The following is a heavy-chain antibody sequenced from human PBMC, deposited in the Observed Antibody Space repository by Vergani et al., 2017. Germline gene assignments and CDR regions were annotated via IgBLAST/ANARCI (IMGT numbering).Heavy chain of an antibody. CDR3: AKKGGSLYYYGVDV. D-gene: IGHD1-26*01. CDR1: GYTFGHFD. Sequence: QEQLLQSGGGVVQPGGSLRLSCIGSGYTFGHFDMHWVRQAQGKGLAWVAFIRYDGSNPQYIDSVKGRFTISRDNSKETLFLQMNGLRPEDTGKYFCAKKGGSLYYYGVDVWGQGTTITVSS. J-gene: IGHJ6*02. CDR2: IRYDGSNP. V-gene: IGHV3-30*02.